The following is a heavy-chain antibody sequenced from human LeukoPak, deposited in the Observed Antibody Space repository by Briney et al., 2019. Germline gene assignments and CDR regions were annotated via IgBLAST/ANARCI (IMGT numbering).Heavy chain of an antibody. CDR3: ASQLETFYMDV. Sequence: PGGSLRLSCAASGFTVRDSDMSWIRQAPGKGLEWVSYIIESGGSTYYADSVTGRFTISRDNAKNSVYLQMNSLRDEDTAVYYRASQLETFYMDVWGKGTTVTVSS. V-gene: IGHV3-11*04. CDR1: GFTVRDSD. J-gene: IGHJ6*03. CDR2: IIESGGST. D-gene: IGHD5-24*01.